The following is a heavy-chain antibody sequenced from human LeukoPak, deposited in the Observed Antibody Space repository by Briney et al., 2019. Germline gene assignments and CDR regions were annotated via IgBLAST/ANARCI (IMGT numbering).Heavy chain of an antibody. CDR1: GFTFSNYI. CDR2: IRGTTGKT. V-gene: IGHV3-23*01. D-gene: IGHD4-11*01. CDR3: AKGGGETTVEVSAAGVFQY. Sequence: QSGGSLRLSCGVSGFTFSNYIMSWVRQRPGRGLEWISGIRGTTGKTYYADSMKGRFSISRDNSKNTLYLQMNRLRAEDTAVYYCAKGGGETTVEVSAAGVFQYWGQGTLVTVSS. J-gene: IGHJ4*02.